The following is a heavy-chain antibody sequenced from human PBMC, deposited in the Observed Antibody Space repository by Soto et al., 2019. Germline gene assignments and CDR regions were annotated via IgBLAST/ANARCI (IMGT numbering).Heavy chain of an antibody. Sequence: QVQLVESGGGVVQPGRSLRLSCAASGFTFSSYGMHWVRQAPGKGLEWVAVIWYDGSNKYYADSVKGRFTISRDNSKNTLYLQMNRLRAEDTAVYYCARRYYYDSSGFIPHDAFDIWGQGTMVTVSS. CDR3: ARRYYYDSSGFIPHDAFDI. CDR1: GFTFSSYG. CDR2: IWYDGSNK. J-gene: IGHJ3*02. D-gene: IGHD3-22*01. V-gene: IGHV3-33*01.